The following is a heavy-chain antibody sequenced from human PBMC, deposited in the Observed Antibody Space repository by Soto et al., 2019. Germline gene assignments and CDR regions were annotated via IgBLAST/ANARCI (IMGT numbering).Heavy chain of an antibody. Sequence: PSETLSLTCAVSGGSISSGGYSWSWIRQPPGKGLEWIGYIYHSGSTYYNPSLKSRVTISVDRSKNQFSLKLSSVTAADTAVYYCARAGDGDFWSGYNLYYYYGMDVWGQGTTVTVSS. CDR1: GGSISSGGYS. CDR3: ARAGDGDFWSGYNLYYYYGMDV. D-gene: IGHD3-3*01. J-gene: IGHJ6*02. CDR2: IYHSGST. V-gene: IGHV4-30-2*01.